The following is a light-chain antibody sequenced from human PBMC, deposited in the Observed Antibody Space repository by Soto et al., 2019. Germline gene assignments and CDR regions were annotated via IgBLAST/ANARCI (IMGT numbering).Light chain of an antibody. CDR1: QGIRND. Sequence: DIQMTQSPSTLSASVGDTVTVTCRASQGIRNDLGWYQQKPGKAPKLLIYAASSLQSGVPSRFSGSGSGTDFTLTISSLQPEDFATYYCQQSYSTPQITFGQGTRLEIK. CDR3: QQSYSTPQIT. J-gene: IGKJ5*01. V-gene: IGKV1-39*01. CDR2: AAS.